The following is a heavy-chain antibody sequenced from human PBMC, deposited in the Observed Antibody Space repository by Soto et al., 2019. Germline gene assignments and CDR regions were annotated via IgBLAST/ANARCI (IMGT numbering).Heavy chain of an antibody. Sequence: GGSLRLSCAASGFTFSSYAMSWVRQAPGKGLEWVSVISGSGGTTDYADSVKGRLTVSRDNSKNTLYLQLNSLRAEDTAVYYCATLDSSSWYFFDYWGPGTQVTVSS. CDR3: ATLDSSSWYFFDY. D-gene: IGHD6-13*01. V-gene: IGHV3-23*01. J-gene: IGHJ4*02. CDR2: ISGSGGTT. CDR1: GFTFSSYA.